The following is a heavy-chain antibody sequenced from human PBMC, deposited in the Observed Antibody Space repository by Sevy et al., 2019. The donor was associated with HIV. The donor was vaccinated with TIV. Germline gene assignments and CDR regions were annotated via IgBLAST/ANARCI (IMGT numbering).Heavy chain of an antibody. CDR2: ISSSSSTI. CDR3: ARDRPHYGDYSLDYYYGMDV. CDR1: GFTFSSYS. J-gene: IGHJ6*02. Sequence: GGSLRLSCAASGFTFSSYSMNWVRQAPGKGLEWVSYISSSSSTIYYADSVKGRFTISRDNAKNSLYLQMNSLRDEDTAVYYCARDRPHYGDYSLDYYYGMDVWGQGTTVTVSS. V-gene: IGHV3-48*02. D-gene: IGHD4-17*01.